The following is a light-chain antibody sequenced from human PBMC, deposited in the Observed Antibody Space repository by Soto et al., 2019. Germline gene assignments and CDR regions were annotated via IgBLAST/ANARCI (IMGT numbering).Light chain of an antibody. CDR3: EIWHSELRTGV. CDR1: SFDIGNNY. Sequence: QSVLTQPPSVSAAPGQKVTISCSGSSFDIGNNYVSWYQLLPGTAPKLLIFDNYKRPSGIPDRFSGSKSGTSATLDITGLQTGDEGDYYCEIWHSELRTGVFGGGTKLTVL. J-gene: IGLJ2*01. V-gene: IGLV1-51*01. CDR2: DNY.